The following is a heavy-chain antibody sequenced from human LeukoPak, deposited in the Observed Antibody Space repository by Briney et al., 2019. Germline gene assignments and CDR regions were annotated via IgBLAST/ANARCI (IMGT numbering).Heavy chain of an antibody. CDR3: ARVGSSSWSSFDY. D-gene: IGHD6-13*01. CDR1: GDSVSSNSAA. CDR2: TYYRSKWYN. Sequence: SQTLSLTCAISGDSVSSNSAAWNWIAQSPSRGLEWLGRTYYRSKWYNDYAVSVKSRITINPDTSKNQFSLQLNSVTPEDTAVYYCARVGSSSWSSFDYWGQGTLVTVSS. V-gene: IGHV6-1*01. J-gene: IGHJ4*02.